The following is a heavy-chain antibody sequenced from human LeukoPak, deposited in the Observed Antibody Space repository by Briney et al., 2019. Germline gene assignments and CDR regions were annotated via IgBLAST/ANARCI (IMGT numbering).Heavy chain of an antibody. Sequence: GGSLRLSCAASGFTFSNFAMSWVRQAPGKGLECVSLISANGGATYYADSVKGRFTISRGNSKSTLYLQMNSLRADDTAVYYCAKASGSPYYFDYWGQGTLVTVS. CDR1: GFTFSNFA. CDR2: ISANGGAT. V-gene: IGHV3-23*01. J-gene: IGHJ4*02. D-gene: IGHD3-10*01. CDR3: AKASGSPYYFDY.